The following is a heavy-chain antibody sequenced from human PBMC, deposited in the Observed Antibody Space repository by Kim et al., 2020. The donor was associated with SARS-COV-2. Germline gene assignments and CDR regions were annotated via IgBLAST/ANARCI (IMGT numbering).Heavy chain of an antibody. CDR3: ARTHEGIWPNFDP. D-gene: IGHD6-13*01. V-gene: IGHV3-11*01. CDR2: ISSSGSTI. J-gene: IGHJ5*02. Sequence: GGSLRLSCAASGFTFSDYYMSWIRQAPGKGLEWVSYISSSGSTIYYADSVKGRFTISRDNTKNSLYLQMNSLRAEDTAVYYCARTHEGIWPNFDPWGQGTLVTVSS. CDR1: GFTFSDYY.